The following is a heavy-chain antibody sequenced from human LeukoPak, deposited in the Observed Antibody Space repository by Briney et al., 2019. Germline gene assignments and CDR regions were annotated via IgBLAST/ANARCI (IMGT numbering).Heavy chain of an antibody. Sequence: GGSLRLSCAASGFTFSSYGMSWVRQAPGKGLEWVSFITTSGATTSYADSVKGRFTISRDSSKSTLYLQMNSLRAEDTAIYYCAKDLQFGVVIRGFEYWGQGTLVTVSS. J-gene: IGHJ4*02. V-gene: IGHV3-23*01. CDR2: ITTSGATT. CDR3: AKDLQFGVVIRGFEY. D-gene: IGHD3-16*01. CDR1: GFTFSSYG.